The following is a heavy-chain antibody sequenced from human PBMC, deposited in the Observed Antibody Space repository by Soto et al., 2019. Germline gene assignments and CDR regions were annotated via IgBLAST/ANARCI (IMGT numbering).Heavy chain of an antibody. D-gene: IGHD3-9*01. CDR2: MSSDGTTI. CDR1: AFTFSDFA. J-gene: IGHJ6*02. Sequence: QVQLLESGGGVVQPGRSLRLSCAASAFTFSDFAMHWVRQAPGKGLEWVAVMSSDGTTIYYAGSVKGRFTISRDNFKSTLDLQMNSLRPDDTAVYYWARAGFHVGMDVWGLGTTVTVS. V-gene: IGHV3-30-3*01. CDR3: ARAGFHVGMDV.